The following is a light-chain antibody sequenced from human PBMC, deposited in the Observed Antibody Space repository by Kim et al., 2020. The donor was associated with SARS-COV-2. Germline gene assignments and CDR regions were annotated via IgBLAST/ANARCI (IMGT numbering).Light chain of an antibody. CDR3: QQSYSTPRT. Sequence: DIQMTQSPSSLSASVGDRVTITCRASQSFSNFLNWYQQKPGKAPKLLISAASSLQSGVPSRFRGSGSGTDFTLTISSLQPEDFATYYCQQSYSTPRTFGQGTKVDIK. J-gene: IGKJ1*01. V-gene: IGKV1-39*01. CDR1: QSFSNF. CDR2: AAS.